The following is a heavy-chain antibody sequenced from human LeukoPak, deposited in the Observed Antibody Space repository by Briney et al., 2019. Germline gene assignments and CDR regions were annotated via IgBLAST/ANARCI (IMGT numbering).Heavy chain of an antibody. CDR2: IYYSGST. CDR3: ARGYYDILTGYYPHYFDY. V-gene: IGHV4-59*01. CDR1: GGSISSYY. J-gene: IGHJ4*02. D-gene: IGHD3-9*01. Sequence: SETLSLTCTVSGGSISSYYWSWIRQPPGKGLEWIGYIYYSGSTNYNPSLKSRVTISVDTSKNQFSLKLSSVTAADTAVYYCARGYYDILTGYYPHYFDYWGQGTLVTVSS.